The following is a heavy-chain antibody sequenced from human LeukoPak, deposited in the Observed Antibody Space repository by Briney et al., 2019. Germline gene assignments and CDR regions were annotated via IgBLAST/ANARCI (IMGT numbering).Heavy chain of an antibody. CDR3: ALPPRGDRSGRPYFDY. Sequence: SVKVSCKASGGTFSSYAISWVRQAPGQGLEWMGRIIPIFGTANYAQKFQGRVTITTDESTSTAYMELSSMRSEDTAVYYCALPPRGDRSGRPYFDYWGQGTLVTVSS. D-gene: IGHD3-22*01. J-gene: IGHJ4*02. CDR1: GGTFSSYA. CDR2: IIPIFGTA. V-gene: IGHV1-69*05.